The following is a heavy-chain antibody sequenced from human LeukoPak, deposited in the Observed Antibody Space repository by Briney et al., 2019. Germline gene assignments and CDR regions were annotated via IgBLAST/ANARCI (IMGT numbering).Heavy chain of an antibody. CDR3: AKNITN. V-gene: IGHV3-23*01. CDR1: GFTFSNNA. D-gene: IGHD1-14*01. J-gene: IGHJ4*02. CDR2: ISESGDNK. Sequence: PGGSLRLSCATSGFTFSNNAMSWVRQAPGKGLEWVSGISESGDNKNHADSVKGRFTISRDNSKNTLYLQMSSLRAEDTAVYYCAKNITNWGQGTLVTVSS.